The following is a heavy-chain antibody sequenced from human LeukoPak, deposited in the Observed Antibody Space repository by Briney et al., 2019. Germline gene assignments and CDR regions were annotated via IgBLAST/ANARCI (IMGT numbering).Heavy chain of an antibody. CDR3: AIGGYDFIPFDY. V-gene: IGHV1-69*13. D-gene: IGHD5-12*01. J-gene: IGHJ4*02. Sequence: SVKRSCKACGDALTSCVISWGRRAPRQGLEWMGGIIPIFGTANYAQKFQGRVTITADESTSTAYMELSSLRSEDTAVYYCAIGGYDFIPFDYWGQGTLVTVSS. CDR2: IIPIFGTA. CDR1: GDALTSCV.